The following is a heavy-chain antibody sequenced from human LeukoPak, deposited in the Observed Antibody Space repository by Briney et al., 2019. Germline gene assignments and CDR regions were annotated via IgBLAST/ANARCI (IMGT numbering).Heavy chain of an antibody. Sequence: SETLSLTCTVSGGSISSGSYYWSWIRQPAGKGLEWIGRIYTSGSTNYNPSLKSRVTMSVDMSKNQFSLKLTSVTAADTAVYYCARDHVYRSSWGHDAFDVWGQGTMVTVSS. J-gene: IGHJ3*01. V-gene: IGHV4-61*02. CDR3: ARDHVYRSSWGHDAFDV. CDR1: GGSISSGSYY. CDR2: IYTSGST. D-gene: IGHD6-13*01.